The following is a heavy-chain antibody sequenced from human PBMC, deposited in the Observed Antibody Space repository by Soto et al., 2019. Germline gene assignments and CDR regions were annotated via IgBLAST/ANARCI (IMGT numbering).Heavy chain of an antibody. Sequence: EMQLVESGGGLVQPGGSLRLSCAASGFTVSNTYLSWVRQAPGKGLEWVSVIYSDGRTYYADSVKGRFTISRDHSKNTLYLQMNSLRAEDTAVYYCTRDPVDSPDFDNWGQGTLVTVSS. V-gene: IGHV3-66*01. D-gene: IGHD2-15*01. CDR3: TRDPVDSPDFDN. CDR1: GFTVSNTY. J-gene: IGHJ4*02. CDR2: IYSDGRT.